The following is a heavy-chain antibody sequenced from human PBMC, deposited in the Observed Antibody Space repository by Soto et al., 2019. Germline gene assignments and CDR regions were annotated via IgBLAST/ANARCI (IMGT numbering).Heavy chain of an antibody. CDR2: IYHTGAT. CDR1: GGSITSNW. Sequence: QVQLQESGPGLLKPSGTLSLTCSVSGGSITSNWWSWVRQPPGKGLEWIGEIYHTGATNYNPSLESRVTMSLDKSQNQFSLNLNSVTAADTALYYCASHSAVATTRGFDYWGRGTLVTVSS. J-gene: IGHJ4*02. CDR3: ASHSAVATTRGFDY. V-gene: IGHV4-4*02. D-gene: IGHD5-12*01.